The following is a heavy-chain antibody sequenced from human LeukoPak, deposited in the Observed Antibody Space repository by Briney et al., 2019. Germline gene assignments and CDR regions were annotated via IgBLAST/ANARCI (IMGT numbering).Heavy chain of an antibody. J-gene: IGHJ4*02. V-gene: IGHV3-11*01. CDR2: ISSSGSTI. Sequence: GGSLRLSCAASGFTFSDYYMSWIRQAPGRGLEWISYISSSGSTIYYADSVKGRFTISRDNAQNSLYLQMNSLRAEDTAVYYCAREGPVQAFDYWGQGTLVTVSS. CDR3: AREGPVQAFDY. CDR1: GFTFSDYY.